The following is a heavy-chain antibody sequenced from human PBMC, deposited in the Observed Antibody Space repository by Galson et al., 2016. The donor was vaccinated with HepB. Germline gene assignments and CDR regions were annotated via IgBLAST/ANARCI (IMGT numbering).Heavy chain of an antibody. J-gene: IGHJ4*02. CDR1: GFTFRSYA. CDR2: LTRQVTT. CDR3: AKDHPSSGWPTFDT. Sequence: SLRLSCAASGFTFRSYAMSWVRQAPGKGLEWVAGLTRQVTTYYEDSVKGRFTITRDDSKNIPYLEMRSLTAEDKAVYYCAKDHPSSGWPTFDTWGQGTLVIVSS. D-gene: IGHD6-19*01. V-gene: IGHV3-23*01.